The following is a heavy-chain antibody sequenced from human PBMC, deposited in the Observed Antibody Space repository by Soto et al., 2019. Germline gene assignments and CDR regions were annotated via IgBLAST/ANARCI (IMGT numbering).Heavy chain of an antibody. V-gene: IGHV3-30*18. CDR2: ISHDGKVK. D-gene: IGHD6-13*01. CDR1: GFTFRTYG. J-gene: IGHJ4*02. CDR3: AKESQSYRSRCLDY. Sequence: SLRLSCAASGFTFRTYGMQWVRQAPGKGLEWVAVISHDGKVKYYADSVKGRFTISRDNSENTLYLQMNSLGAEDTAVYYCAKESQSYRSRCLDYWGQGTLVTVSS.